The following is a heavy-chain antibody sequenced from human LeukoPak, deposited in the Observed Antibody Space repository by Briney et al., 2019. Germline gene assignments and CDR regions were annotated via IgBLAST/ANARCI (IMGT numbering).Heavy chain of an antibody. J-gene: IGHJ4*02. D-gene: IGHD2-15*01. CDR3: ARGVVVVAATLYFDY. CDR2: ISSSSSYT. V-gene: IGHV3-11*03. CDR1: GFTFSDYY. Sequence: GGSLRLSCAASGFTFSDYYMSWIRQAPGKGLEWVSYISSSSSYTNYADSVKGRFTISRDNAKNSLYLQMNSLRAEDTAVYYCARGVVVVAATLYFDYWGQGTLVTASS.